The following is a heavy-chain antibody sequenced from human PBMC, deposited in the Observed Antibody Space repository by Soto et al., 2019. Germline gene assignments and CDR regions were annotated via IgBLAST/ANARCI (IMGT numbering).Heavy chain of an antibody. J-gene: IGHJ3*02. D-gene: IGHD5-12*01. V-gene: IGHV3-30-3*01. CDR1: GFTFSSYA. Sequence: QVQLVESGGGVVQPGRSLRLSCAASGFTFSSYAMHWVRQAPGKGLEWVAVISYDGSNKYYADSVKGRFTISRDNSKNTLYLQMNSLRAEDTAVYYCARDQGVATIDFAFDIWGQGTMVTVSS. CDR2: ISYDGSNK. CDR3: ARDQGVATIDFAFDI.